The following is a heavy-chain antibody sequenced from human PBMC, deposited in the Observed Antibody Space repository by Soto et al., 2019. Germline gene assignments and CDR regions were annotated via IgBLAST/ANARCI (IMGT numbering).Heavy chain of an antibody. D-gene: IGHD3-10*01. CDR1: GYTLSTDD. V-gene: IGHV1-8*01. CDR3: ARVNYYGSGSYQDFFYFYALDV. Sequence: ASLQVSCKTSGYTLSTDDINWVRQDPGQGLEWMGWMNPNSGDTGYAQKFLGRLTMTRDSTIRTVYMELSSLSSEDTAVYYCARVNYYGSGSYQDFFYFYALDVWGQGTTVTVS. CDR2: MNPNSGDT. J-gene: IGHJ6*02.